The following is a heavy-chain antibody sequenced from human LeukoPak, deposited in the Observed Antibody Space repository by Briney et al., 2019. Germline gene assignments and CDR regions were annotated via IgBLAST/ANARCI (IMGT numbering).Heavy chain of an antibody. CDR3: VRYTDSSYPD. D-gene: IGHD1-14*01. J-gene: IGHJ4*02. Sequence: PGGSLRLSCSASGFTFSSYAMHWVRQAPGKGLEYVSAISSDGGGTYYTDSVKGRFTISRDNSKSTLYLQMSSLRPEDTAVYYCVRYTDSSYPDWGQGTLVTVSS. CDR2: ISSDGGGT. V-gene: IGHV3-64D*06. CDR1: GFTFSSYA.